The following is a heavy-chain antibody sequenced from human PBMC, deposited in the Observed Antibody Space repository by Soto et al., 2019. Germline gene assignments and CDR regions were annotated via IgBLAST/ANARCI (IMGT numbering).Heavy chain of an antibody. CDR1: GGSISSSSYY. Sequence: QLQLQESGPGLVKPSETLSLTCTVSGGSISSSSYYWGWIRQPPGKGLEWIGSIYYSVSTYYNPSPKSRVTISVDTSKNQFSLKLSSVTAADTAVYYCASPYCSGGSCYSYYYYYGMDVWGQGTTVTVSS. D-gene: IGHD2-15*01. V-gene: IGHV4-39*01. CDR3: ASPYCSGGSCYSYYYYYGMDV. CDR2: IYYSVST. J-gene: IGHJ6*02.